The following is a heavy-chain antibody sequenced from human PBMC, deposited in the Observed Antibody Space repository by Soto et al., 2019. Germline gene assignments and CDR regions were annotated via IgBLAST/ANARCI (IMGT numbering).Heavy chain of an antibody. D-gene: IGHD1-1*01. J-gene: IGHJ2*01. CDR3: ARVRSRTWNRVAYYDYDH. V-gene: IGHV4-34*01. CDR1: GGSFSGYY. Sequence: QVQLQQWGAELLNPSETLSLTCAVYGGSFSGYYWNWIRQPPGKGLEWIGEINHSGSTKNNPSLTSRVTISVDTANNPFALELTSVTAADTAVYYCARVRSRTWNRVAYYDYDHWGRGTLVTVSS. CDR2: INHSGST.